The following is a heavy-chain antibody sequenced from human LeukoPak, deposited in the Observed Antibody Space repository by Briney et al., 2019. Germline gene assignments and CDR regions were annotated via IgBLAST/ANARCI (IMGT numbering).Heavy chain of an antibody. D-gene: IGHD1-26*01. CDR3: ARDPRKGSGSYYRYFDL. CDR1: VGSISISY. V-gene: IGHV4-4*07. Sequence: PSKTRSLTGTAPVGSISISYWSWIRKPPGRGLEWIGGIITSGSTNYNPSLKSRVTMSLDTSKNQFSLKLSSVTAADTAVYYCARDPRKGSGSYYRYFDLWGRGTLVTVSS. CDR2: IITSGST. J-gene: IGHJ2*01.